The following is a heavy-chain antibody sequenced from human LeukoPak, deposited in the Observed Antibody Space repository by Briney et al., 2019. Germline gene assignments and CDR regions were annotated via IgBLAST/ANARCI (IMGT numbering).Heavy chain of an antibody. CDR3: ARDPQTYYYDSSGYSFDY. V-gene: IGHV4-39*07. CDR2: IYYSGST. D-gene: IGHD3-22*01. J-gene: IGHJ4*02. CDR1: GGSISSSSYY. Sequence: PSETLSLTCTVSGGSISSSSYYWGWIRQPPGKGLEWIGSIYYSGSTYYNPSLKSRVTISVDTSKNQFSLKLSSVTAADTAVYYCARDPQTYYYDSSGYSFDYWGQGTLVTVSS.